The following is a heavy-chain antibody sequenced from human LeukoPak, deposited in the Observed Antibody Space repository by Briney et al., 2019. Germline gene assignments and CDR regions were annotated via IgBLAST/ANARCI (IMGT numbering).Heavy chain of an antibody. Sequence: PGESLRLSCAASGFTFSSYSMNWVRQAPGKGLEWVSSISSSSSYIYYADSVKGRFTISRDNANNSLYLQMNSLRAEDTAVYYCARLERAVAGTDDAFDIWGQGTMVTVSS. CDR1: GFTFSSYS. CDR3: ARLERAVAGTDDAFDI. CDR2: ISSSSSYI. D-gene: IGHD6-19*01. J-gene: IGHJ3*02. V-gene: IGHV3-21*01.